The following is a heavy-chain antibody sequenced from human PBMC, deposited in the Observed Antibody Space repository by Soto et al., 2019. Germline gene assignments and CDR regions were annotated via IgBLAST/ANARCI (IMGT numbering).Heavy chain of an antibody. CDR3: ARDEIVVVPAAIGGYYYYGMDV. Sequence: GASVKVSCKASGYTFTSYGISWVRQAPGQGLEWMGWISAYNGNTNYAQKLQGRVTMTTDTSTSTAYMELRSLRSDDTAVYYCARDEIVVVPAAIGGYYYYGMDVWGQGTTVTVPS. CDR2: ISAYNGNT. V-gene: IGHV1-18*01. CDR1: GYTFTSYG. D-gene: IGHD2-2*01. J-gene: IGHJ6*02.